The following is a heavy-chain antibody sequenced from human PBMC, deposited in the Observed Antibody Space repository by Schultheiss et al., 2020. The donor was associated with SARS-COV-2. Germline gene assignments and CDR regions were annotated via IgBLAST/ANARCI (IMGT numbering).Heavy chain of an antibody. V-gene: IGHV4-61*08. Sequence: SETLSLTCTVSGGSISSGGYYWSWIRQHPGKGLECIGYIYYSGTTDGNPSLRSRVTISLDTSNNQFSLRLRSVTAADTAVYYCAREVLGYGRQFDYWGQGTLVTVSS. D-gene: IGHD4-17*01. J-gene: IGHJ4*02. CDR3: AREVLGYGRQFDY. CDR1: GGSISSGGYY. CDR2: IYYSGTT.